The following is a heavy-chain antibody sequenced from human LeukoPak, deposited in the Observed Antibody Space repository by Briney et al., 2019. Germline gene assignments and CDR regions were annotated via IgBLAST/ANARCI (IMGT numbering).Heavy chain of an antibody. CDR1: RFTFRSYD. D-gene: IGHD4-11*01. CDR3: ARVASNYDFDY. V-gene: IGHV3-23*01. CDR2: INHSGGSA. Sequence: GGSLRLSCAASRFTFRSYDMSWVRQAPGKGLEWVSTINHSGGSANYADSVKGRFTISRDNSKSTLYLQMNSLRAEDTALYYCARVASNYDFDYWGQGTLVTVSS. J-gene: IGHJ4*02.